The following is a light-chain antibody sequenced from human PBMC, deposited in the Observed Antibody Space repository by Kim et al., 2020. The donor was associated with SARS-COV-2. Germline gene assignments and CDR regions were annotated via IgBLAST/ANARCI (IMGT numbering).Light chain of an antibody. CDR2: DVT. CDR1: SSDVGSHNY. V-gene: IGLV2-14*04. Sequence: GQSITISCIGSSSDVGSHNYVSWYQQHPGKAPKLMIYDVTKRPSGVSNRFSGSKSGNTASLTISGLQAEDEAHYYCSSYTSSSTVVFGGGTKLTVL. CDR3: SSYTSSSTVV. J-gene: IGLJ3*02.